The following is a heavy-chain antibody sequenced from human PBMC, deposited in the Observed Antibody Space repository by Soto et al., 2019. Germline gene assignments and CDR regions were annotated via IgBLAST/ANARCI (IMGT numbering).Heavy chain of an antibody. V-gene: IGHV1-69*12. CDR3: ARGNHRWLQLWYFDL. Sequence: QVQLVQSGAEVKKPGSSVTVSCKASGGTFSSYTISWVRPAPGQGLEWMGGIIPIFGTANYAQKFQGRVTITADESASTAYMELSSLRSEDTAVYYCARGNHRWLQLWYFDLWGSGTLVTVSS. CDR1: GGTFSSYT. CDR2: IIPIFGTA. D-gene: IGHD5-12*01. J-gene: IGHJ2*01.